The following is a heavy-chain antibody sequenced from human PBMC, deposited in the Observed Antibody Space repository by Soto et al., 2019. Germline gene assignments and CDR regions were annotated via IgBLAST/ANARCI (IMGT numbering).Heavy chain of an antibody. V-gene: IGHV1-2*02. CDR2: INPNSGTT. CDR1: GYTFTGYY. Sequence: ASVKVSCKASGYTFTGYYMHWVRQAPGQGLEWMGWINPNSGTTNYAQKFQGRVTITRDKSISTAYMELSSLRSEGTAVYYCARPKGSYSSGYYYFDYWGQGTLVTVSS. CDR3: ARPKGSYSSGYYYFDY. D-gene: IGHD6-19*01. J-gene: IGHJ4*02.